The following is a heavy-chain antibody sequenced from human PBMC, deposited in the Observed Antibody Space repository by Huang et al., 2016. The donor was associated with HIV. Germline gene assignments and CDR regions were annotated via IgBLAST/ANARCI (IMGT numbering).Heavy chain of an antibody. J-gene: IGHJ2*01. CDR2: IDHSGRT. CDR3: ARGFYHDSSTYWFFDV. D-gene: IGHD3-22*01. Sequence: QVQLHQWGAGLLKPSETLSLTCAVYGGSFSTYYLGWIRPPPTKRLEWLGEIDHSGRTNYNPALKSRVTRSVDTSKNQFSLKLNSVTAADTAVYYCARGFYHDSSTYWFFDVWGRGTLVTVSS. CDR1: GGSFSTYY. V-gene: IGHV4-34*01.